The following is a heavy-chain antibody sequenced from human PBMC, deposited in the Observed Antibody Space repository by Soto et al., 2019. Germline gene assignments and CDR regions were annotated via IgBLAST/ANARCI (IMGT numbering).Heavy chain of an antibody. V-gene: IGHV3-53*02. CDR1: GFSVTTNY. J-gene: IGHJ6*02. Sequence: EVQLVETGGGLIQPGGSLRLSCLASGFSVTTNYIIWVRQPPGKGLEWVSTTFTGGSTHYAESVKGRFSISRDNSKNTVYLQMNNLPVEDTAVYYCAKKPPRAIQGWAFGVDVRGQRTTVSVSS. D-gene: IGHD3-10*01. CDR3: AKKPPRAIQGWAFGVDV. CDR2: TFTGGST.